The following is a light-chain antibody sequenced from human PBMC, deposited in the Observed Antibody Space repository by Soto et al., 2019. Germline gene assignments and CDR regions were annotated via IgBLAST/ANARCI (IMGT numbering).Light chain of an antibody. J-gene: IGKJ3*01. V-gene: IGKV1-9*01. CDR3: QQLNSYVFT. CDR1: QDVSRF. Sequence: DIQLTQSPSFLSASVGDRVTISCRASQDVSRFLAWYQQKPGKAPNLLIYAASTLQSGVPSRSSGSGSGTEFTLTISSLQPEDFATYYCQQLNSYVFTFGPGTKVDIK. CDR2: AAS.